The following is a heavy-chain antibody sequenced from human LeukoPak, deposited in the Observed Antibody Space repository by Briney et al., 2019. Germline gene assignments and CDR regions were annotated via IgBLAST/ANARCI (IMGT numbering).Heavy chain of an antibody. CDR1: GFTYNNYP. V-gene: IGHV3-23*01. CDR3: AITVTVYYYGMDV. Sequence: GGSLRLSCAASGFTYNNYPMTWARHAPGKGLEWVSGNSGSGGSAYYADSVKGRFTISRDNSKNTLYLQMNSLRAEDTAVYCCAITVTVYYYGMDVWGQGTTVTVSS. D-gene: IGHD4-17*01. CDR2: NSGSGGSA. J-gene: IGHJ6*02.